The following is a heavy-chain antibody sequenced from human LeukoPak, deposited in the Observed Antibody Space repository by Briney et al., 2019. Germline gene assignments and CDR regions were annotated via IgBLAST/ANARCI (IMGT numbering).Heavy chain of an antibody. V-gene: IGHV2-70*12. D-gene: IGHD3-3*01. Sequence: SGPTLVKPTQTLTLTCTFSGFSLSTSGMCVSWIRQPPGKALEWLARIDWDDDKYYGTSLKTRLTISKDTSKNQVVLTMTNMDPVDTATYYCAHSIPGYDFWSGNNWFDPWGQGTLVTVSS. CDR1: GFSLSTSGMC. CDR2: IDWDDDK. J-gene: IGHJ5*02. CDR3: AHSIPGYDFWSGNNWFDP.